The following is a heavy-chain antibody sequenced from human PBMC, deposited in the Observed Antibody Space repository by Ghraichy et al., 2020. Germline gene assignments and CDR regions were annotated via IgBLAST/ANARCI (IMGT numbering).Heavy chain of an antibody. Sequence: GGSLRLSCSASGFTFSIYGMDWVRQAPGKGLEWVASINSEGNFIYYADSVRGRFTISRDNGRDSVYLQMNSLRVEDTAVYFCARDLGEGLAVGRIQFAYYGLDVWGQGTTVTVSS. D-gene: IGHD2-8*02. CDR2: INSEGNFI. CDR3: ARDLGEGLAVGRIQFAYYGLDV. CDR1: GFTFSIYG. J-gene: IGHJ6*02. V-gene: IGHV3-21*06.